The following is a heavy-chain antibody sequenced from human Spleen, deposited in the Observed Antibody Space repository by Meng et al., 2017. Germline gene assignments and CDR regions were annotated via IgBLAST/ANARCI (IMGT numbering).Heavy chain of an antibody. CDR1: GFTFSSYA. J-gene: IGHJ3*02. Sequence: GGSLRLSCAASGFTFSSYAMHWVRQAPGKGLEWVAVISYDGSNKYYVDSVKGRFTISRDNAKNTLYLQMNSLRADDTAVYYCARAPTTRGTFDIWGQGTMVTVSS. D-gene: IGHD3-10*01. V-gene: IGHV3-30*07. CDR2: ISYDGSNK. CDR3: ARAPTTRGTFDI.